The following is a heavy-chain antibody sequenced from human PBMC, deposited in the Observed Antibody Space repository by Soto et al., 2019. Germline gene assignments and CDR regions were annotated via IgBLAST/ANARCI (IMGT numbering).Heavy chain of an antibody. J-gene: IGHJ3*02. Sequence: ASVKVSCKASGYTFTGYYRHWVRQAPGQGLEWMGWINPNSGGTNYAQKFQRWVTMTRDTSISTAYMELSRLRSDDTAVYYCARDQDIVVVLAAMSWMVRGLSAFDIWGQGTLVTVSS. D-gene: IGHD2-2*01. CDR3: ARDQDIVVVLAAMSWMVRGLSAFDI. V-gene: IGHV1-2*04. CDR1: GYTFTGYY. CDR2: INPNSGGT.